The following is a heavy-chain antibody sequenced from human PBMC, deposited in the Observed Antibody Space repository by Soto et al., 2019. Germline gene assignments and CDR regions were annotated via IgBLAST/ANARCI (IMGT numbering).Heavy chain of an antibody. CDR1: GYTFTGYA. J-gene: IGHJ6*02. CDR2: INAGNGNT. D-gene: IGHD3-22*01. V-gene: IGHV1-3*01. Sequence: ASVKVSCKASGYTFTGYAMHWVRQAPGQRLEWMGWINAGNGNTKYSQKFQGRVTIARDTSASTAYMELSSLRSEDTAVYYCARDPPETYYYDSSGYWRDYYYGMDVWGQGTTVTVSS. CDR3: ARDPPETYYYDSSGYWRDYYYGMDV.